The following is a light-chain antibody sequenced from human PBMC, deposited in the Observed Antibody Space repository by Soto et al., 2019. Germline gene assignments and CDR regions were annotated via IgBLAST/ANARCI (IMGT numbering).Light chain of an antibody. V-gene: IGLV4-69*01. CDR2: LNSDGSH. Sequence: QPVLTQSPSASASLGAEVNLTCTLSSGHTDYTIAWHQQQPEKGPRYLMRLNSDGSHRKGDGIPDRFSGSSSGAERYLIISSLHSEDEADYYCQTWGSGIVVFGGGTKLTVL. CDR3: QTWGSGIVV. CDR1: SGHTDYT. J-gene: IGLJ2*01.